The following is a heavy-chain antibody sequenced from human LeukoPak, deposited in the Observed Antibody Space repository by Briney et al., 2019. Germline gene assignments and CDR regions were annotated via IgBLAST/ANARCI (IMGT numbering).Heavy chain of an antibody. CDR1: GGSISSYY. D-gene: IGHD3-16*01. J-gene: IGHJ4*02. V-gene: IGHV4-59*01. CDR3: ARASALGFEIMIDY. CDR2: IYYSGST. Sequence: SETLSLTCTVSGGSISSYYWSWIRQPPGKGLEWIGYIYYSGSTNYNPSLKSRVTISVDTSKNQFSLKLSSVTAADTAVYYCARASALGFEIMIDYWGQGTLVTVSS.